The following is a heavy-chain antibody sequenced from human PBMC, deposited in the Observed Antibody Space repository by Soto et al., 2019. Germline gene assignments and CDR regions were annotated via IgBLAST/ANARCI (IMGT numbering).Heavy chain of an antibody. D-gene: IGHD3-22*01. Sequence: SETLSVTCAVSGGSFSRFYLSWIRQPPGMGLEWIGEINHRGSTSYNSSLKGRVTISIDTSKRQFSLKLNSVTSADTAVYYCASRAKHDYDSSGPDFDSWGQGIQVTVSS. CDR1: GGSFSRFY. CDR3: ASRAKHDYDSSGPDFDS. V-gene: IGHV4-34*01. CDR2: INHRGST. J-gene: IGHJ4*02.